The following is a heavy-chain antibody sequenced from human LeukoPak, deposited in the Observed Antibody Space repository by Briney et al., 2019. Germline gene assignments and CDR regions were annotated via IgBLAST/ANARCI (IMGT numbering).Heavy chain of an antibody. D-gene: IGHD3-9*01. CDR2: INPNSGGT. J-gene: IGHJ6*02. Sequence: ASVKVSCKASGYTFTSYYMHWVRQAPGQGLEWMGWINPNSGGTNYAQKFQGRVTMTRDTSISTAYMELSRLRSDDTAVYYCAREYRYFDWLYYYYYGMDVWGQGTTVTVSS. CDR3: AREYRYFDWLYYYYYGMDV. V-gene: IGHV1-2*02. CDR1: GYTFTSYY.